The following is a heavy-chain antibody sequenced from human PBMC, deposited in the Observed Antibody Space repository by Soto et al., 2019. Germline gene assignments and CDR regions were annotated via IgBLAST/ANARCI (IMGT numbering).Heavy chain of an antibody. CDR3: ARMRTIFGVVIDPYYYYVMDV. D-gene: IGHD3-3*01. V-gene: IGHV1-69*13. Sequence: SVKVSCKASGGTFSSYAISWVRQAPGQGLDWMGGIIPIFGTANYAQKFQGRVTITADESTSTAYMELSSLRSEDTAVFYCARMRTIFGVVIDPYYYYVMDVWGQGTTVTVSS. CDR1: GGTFSSYA. CDR2: IIPIFGTA. J-gene: IGHJ6*02.